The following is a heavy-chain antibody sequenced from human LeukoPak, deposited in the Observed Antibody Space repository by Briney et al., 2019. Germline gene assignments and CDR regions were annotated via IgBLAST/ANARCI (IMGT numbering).Heavy chain of an antibody. D-gene: IGHD4-17*01. Sequence: GGSLRLSCAASGFTFSSYWMHWVRQAPGKGLVWVSRINSDGSSTSYADSVKGRFTISRDNAKNTLYLQMNSLRAEDTAVYYCANNFGDSRYYFDYWGQGTLVTVSS. V-gene: IGHV3-74*01. J-gene: IGHJ4*02. CDR2: INSDGSST. CDR3: ANNFGDSRYYFDY. CDR1: GFTFSSYW.